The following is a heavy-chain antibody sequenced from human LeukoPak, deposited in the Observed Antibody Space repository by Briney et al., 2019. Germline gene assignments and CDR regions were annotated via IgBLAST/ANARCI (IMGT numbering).Heavy chain of an antibody. J-gene: IGHJ4*02. CDR3: ARGFGSGGSTLFDY. CDR2: INHSGST. V-gene: IGHV4-34*01. D-gene: IGHD6-19*01. CDR1: GGSFSGYY. Sequence: SETQSLTCAVYGGSFSGYYWSWIRQSPGKGLEWIGDINHSGSTNYNPSLKSRVTISVDTSKNQFSLKLSSVTAADTTVYYCARGFGSGGSTLFDYWGQGTLVTVSS.